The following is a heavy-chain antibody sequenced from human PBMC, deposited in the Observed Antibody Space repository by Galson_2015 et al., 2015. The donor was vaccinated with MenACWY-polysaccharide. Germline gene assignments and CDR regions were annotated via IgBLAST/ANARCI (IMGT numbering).Heavy chain of an antibody. Sequence: QSGAEVKKPGASVKVSCKASGYTFTSYDINWVRQATGQGLEWMGWMNPNSGNTGYAQKFQGRVTMTRNTSISTAYMELSSLRSEDTAVYYCARGQIKSRWLLFGVAHYWGQGTLATVSS. CDR2: MNPNSGNT. V-gene: IGHV1-8*01. D-gene: IGHD2-21*01. CDR1: GYTFTSYD. CDR3: ARGQIKSRWLLFGVAHY. J-gene: IGHJ4*02.